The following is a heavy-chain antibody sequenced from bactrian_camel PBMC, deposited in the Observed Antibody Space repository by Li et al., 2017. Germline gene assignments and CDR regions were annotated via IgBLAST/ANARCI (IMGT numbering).Heavy chain of an antibody. CDR1: GHVISSYL. Sequence: HVQLVESGGGSVQAGGSLKLSCAASGHVISSYLLGWFRQAPGKEREGVARIATGSGNTYYADSVKGRFTISRDNARNTLYLQMNSLKPEDTAMYYCTKDRSYGTRNWAQSTRGQGTQVTVS. V-gene: IGHV3S1*01. CDR2: IATGSGNT. CDR3: TKDRSYGTRNWAQST. D-gene: IGHD3*01. J-gene: IGHJ4*01.